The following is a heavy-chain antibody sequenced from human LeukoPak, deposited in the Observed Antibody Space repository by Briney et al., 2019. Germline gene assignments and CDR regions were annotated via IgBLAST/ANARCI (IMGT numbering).Heavy chain of an antibody. D-gene: IGHD2-2*02. J-gene: IGHJ5*02. Sequence: GGSLRLSCAASGFTFSSYAMHWVRQAPGKGLVWVSRINTDGTNTGYADSVKGRFTISRDNAKNTLYLQMNSLRAEDTAVYYCARDPDCDSTSCYIGPYNWFDPWGQGTLVTVSS. CDR2: INTDGTNT. V-gene: IGHV3-74*01. CDR1: GFTFSSYA. CDR3: ARDPDCDSTSCYIGPYNWFDP.